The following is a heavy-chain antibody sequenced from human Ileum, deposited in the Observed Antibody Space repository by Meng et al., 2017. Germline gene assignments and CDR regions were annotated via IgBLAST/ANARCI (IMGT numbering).Heavy chain of an antibody. Sequence: VQLVQPGPAGKNPGASVTVSCKASGYTFTRYAMHWVRQAPGQRLEWMGWINTGNGDAKYSQRFQGRVTITRDTSASTVYMELSSLRSEDTTVYYCARGHQNYDILTGSYWGQGTLVTVSS. CDR2: INTGNGDA. D-gene: IGHD3-9*01. J-gene: IGHJ4*02. CDR3: ARGHQNYDILTGSY. V-gene: IGHV1-3*04. CDR1: GYTFTRYA.